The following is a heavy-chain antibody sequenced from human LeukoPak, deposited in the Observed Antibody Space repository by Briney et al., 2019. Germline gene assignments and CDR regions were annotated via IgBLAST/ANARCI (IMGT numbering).Heavy chain of an antibody. CDR2: ISYDGSNK. J-gene: IGHJ3*02. Sequence: PGKSLRLSCAASGFTFSSYGMHWVRQAPGKGLEWVAVISYDGSNKYYADSVKGRFTISRDNSKNTLYLQMNSLRAEDTAVYYCAKGSNVLRFLEWLPKYVFDIWGQGKMVTVSS. V-gene: IGHV3-30*18. CDR1: GFTFSSYG. D-gene: IGHD3-3*01. CDR3: AKGSNVLRFLEWLPKYVFDI.